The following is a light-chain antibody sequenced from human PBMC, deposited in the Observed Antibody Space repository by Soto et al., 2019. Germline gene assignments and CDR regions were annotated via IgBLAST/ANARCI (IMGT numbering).Light chain of an antibody. CDR1: NSNIGKNT. Sequence: QSVLTQAPSASGTPGQRVTISCSGSNSNIGKNTVNWYQQLPGMAPKLLIYTNNQRPSGVPDRFSGSKSGTSASLAISGLQSDDDANYYCSSYEGRYSWIFGRGT. J-gene: IGLJ3*02. CDR3: SSYEGRYSWI. V-gene: IGLV1-44*01. CDR2: TNN.